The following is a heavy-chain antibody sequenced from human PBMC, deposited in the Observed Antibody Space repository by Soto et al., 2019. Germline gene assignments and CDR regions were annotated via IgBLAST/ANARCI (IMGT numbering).Heavy chain of an antibody. CDR1: GYTFTSYD. Sequence: QVQLVQSGAEVKKPGASVKVSCKASGYTFTSYDINWVRQATGQGREWMGWMNPNSGNTGYAQKFQGRVTLTRNTSVSTAYMKLSSMRSEDTAVYYCARGPYSRSRYVGFYYYMDVWGKGTTVTVSS. CDR2: MNPNSGNT. CDR3: ARGPYSRSRYVGFYYYMDV. D-gene: IGHD6-13*01. J-gene: IGHJ6*03. V-gene: IGHV1-8*01.